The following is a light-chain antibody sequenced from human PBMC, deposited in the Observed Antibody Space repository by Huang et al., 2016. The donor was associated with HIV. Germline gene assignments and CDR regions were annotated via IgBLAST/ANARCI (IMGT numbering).Light chain of an antibody. CDR1: QSVSSN. J-gene: IGKJ2*01. CDR3: QQYDNWPPYT. CDR2: GAS. Sequence: EIVMTQSPATLSVSPGETATLSCRASQSVSSNLAWYQQKLGQTPRLLIYGASTRATTVAARFSGSGSGTEFTLIISSLQPEDSAIYYCQQYDNWPPYTFGQGTKLEI. V-gene: IGKV3-15*01.